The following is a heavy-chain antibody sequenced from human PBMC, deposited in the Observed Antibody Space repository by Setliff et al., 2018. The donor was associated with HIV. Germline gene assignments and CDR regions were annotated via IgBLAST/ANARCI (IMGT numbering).Heavy chain of an antibody. J-gene: IGHJ5*02. D-gene: IGHD3-9*01. CDR1: GGTFSSYA. CDR3: ARVPTYYDILTGYYLDP. V-gene: IGHV1-69*05. Sequence: SVKVSCKASGGTFSSYAISWVRQAPGQGLEWMGGIIPIFGTANYAQKFQGRVTITTDESTSTAYMELSSLRSEDTAVYYCARVPTYYDILTGYYLDPWGQGTPVTVSS. CDR2: IIPIFGTA.